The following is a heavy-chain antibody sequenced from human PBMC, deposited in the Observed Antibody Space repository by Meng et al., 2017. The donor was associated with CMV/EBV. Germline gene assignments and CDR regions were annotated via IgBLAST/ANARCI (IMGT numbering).Heavy chain of an antibody. CDR2: ISSSSSYI. CDR3: ARDDRSGSYYDYYYYGMDV. Sequence: GESLKISCAASGFTFSNYWMHWVRQAPGKGLEWVSSISSSSSYIYYADSVKGRFTISRDNAKNSLYLQMNSLRAEDTAVYYCARDDRSGSYYDYYYYGMDVWGQGTTVTVSS. V-gene: IGHV3-21*01. D-gene: IGHD1-26*01. CDR1: GFTFSNYW. J-gene: IGHJ6*02.